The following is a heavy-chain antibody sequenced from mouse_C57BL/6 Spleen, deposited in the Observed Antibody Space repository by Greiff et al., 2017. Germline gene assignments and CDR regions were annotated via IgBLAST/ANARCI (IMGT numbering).Heavy chain of an antibody. V-gene: IGHV5-6*01. CDR1: GFTFSSYG. Sequence: EVKLVESGGDLVKPGGSLKLSCAASGFTFSSYGMSWVRQTPDKRLEWVATISSGGSYTYYPDSVKGRFTIARDNAKNTLYLQMSSLKSEDTAMYYCARQDGYDRAWFAYWGQGTLVTVSA. CDR2: ISSGGSYT. D-gene: IGHD2-2*01. CDR3: ARQDGYDRAWFAY. J-gene: IGHJ3*01.